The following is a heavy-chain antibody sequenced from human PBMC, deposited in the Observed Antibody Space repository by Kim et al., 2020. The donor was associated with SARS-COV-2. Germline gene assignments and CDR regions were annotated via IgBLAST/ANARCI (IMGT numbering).Heavy chain of an antibody. CDR3: AHLPITMVRGATGFDP. V-gene: IGHV3-21*01. D-gene: IGHD3-10*01. J-gene: IGHJ5*02. Sequence: SVKGRFTLSRDNAKNSLYLQMNSLRAEDTAVYYCAHLPITMVRGATGFDPWGQGTLVTVSS.